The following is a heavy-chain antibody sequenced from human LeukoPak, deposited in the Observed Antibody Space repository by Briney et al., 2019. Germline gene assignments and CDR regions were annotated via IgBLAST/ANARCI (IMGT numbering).Heavy chain of an antibody. J-gene: IGHJ5*02. V-gene: IGHV1-18*01. CDR3: ARVPISYDILTGYPNLFNWFDP. Sequence: ASVKVSCKASGYTFTSYGISWVRQAPGQGLEWMGWISAYNGNTNYAQKLQGRVTMTTDTSTSTAYMELRSLRSDDTAVYYCARVPISYDILTGYPNLFNWFDPWGQGTLVTVSS. CDR2: ISAYNGNT. D-gene: IGHD3-9*01. CDR1: GYTFTSYG.